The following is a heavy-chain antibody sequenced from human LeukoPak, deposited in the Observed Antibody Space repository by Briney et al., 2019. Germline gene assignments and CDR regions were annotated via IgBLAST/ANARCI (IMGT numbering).Heavy chain of an antibody. CDR2: ISYDGSNK. D-gene: IGHD6-19*01. V-gene: IGHV3-30*04. J-gene: IGHJ1*01. CDR1: GFTFSSYA. Sequence: GGSLRLSCAASGFTFSSYAMHWVRQAPGKGLEWVAVISYDGSNKYYADSVKGRFTISRDNSKNTLYLQMNSLRAEDTAVYYCAKTFLPYSSGWYGYFQHWGQGTLVTVSS. CDR3: AKTFLPYSSGWYGYFQH.